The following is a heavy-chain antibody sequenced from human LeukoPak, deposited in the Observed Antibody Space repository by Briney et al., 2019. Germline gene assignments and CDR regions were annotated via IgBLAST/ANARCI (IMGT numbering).Heavy chain of an antibody. J-gene: IGHJ4*02. D-gene: IGHD3-10*01. CDR2: ISYDGSNK. Sequence: GGSLRLSCAASGFTFSSYGMHWVRQAPGKGLEWVAVISYDGSNKYYADSVKGRFTISRDNSKNTLYLQMNSLRAEDTAVYYCARAMVRGVMYGGFDYWGQGTLVTVSS. CDR1: GFTFSSYG. CDR3: ARAMVRGVMYGGFDY. V-gene: IGHV3-30*03.